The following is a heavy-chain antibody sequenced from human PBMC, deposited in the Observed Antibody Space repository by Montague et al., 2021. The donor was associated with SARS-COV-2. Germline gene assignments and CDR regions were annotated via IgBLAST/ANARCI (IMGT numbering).Heavy chain of an antibody. CDR2: IDPSDSNA. CDR3: ATPDY. J-gene: IGHJ4*02. V-gene: IGHV5-10-1*01. Sequence: QSGAEVKKPGESLRISCKGSGCSFTTYWINWVRQMPGKGLEWMGKIDPSDSNAYYSPSFQGHVTISVDKSISTAYLQWSSLKASDTAMFYCATPDYWGQGTLVTVSS. CDR1: GCSFTTYW.